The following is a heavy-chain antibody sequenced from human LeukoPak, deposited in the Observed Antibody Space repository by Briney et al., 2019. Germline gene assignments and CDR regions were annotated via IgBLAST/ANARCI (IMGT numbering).Heavy chain of an antibody. CDR1: GSTFSSSG. CDR3: ARVNRGDAFDI. D-gene: IGHD3-16*02. V-gene: IGHV3-33*05. Sequence: GGSLRLSCTASGSTFSSSGMHWVRQAPGKGLEWVALISFDGSVIFHVDSVKGRFTISRDNAKNTLFLQMNSLRAEDTAVYYCARVNRGDAFDIWGQGTLVTVSS. CDR2: ISFDGSVI. J-gene: IGHJ3*02.